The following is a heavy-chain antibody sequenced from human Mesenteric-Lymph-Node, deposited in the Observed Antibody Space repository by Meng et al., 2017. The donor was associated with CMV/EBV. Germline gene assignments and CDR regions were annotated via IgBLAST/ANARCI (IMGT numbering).Heavy chain of an antibody. Sequence: LPCTVSGGSTSIAGYYWGWIRQHPGEGLEWIGYIYPTESPYYNPSLRSRVTISLDTSRNQFSLNLTSVTAADTAVYFCASGLVRGDDSWGQGTLVTVSS. CDR2: IYPTESP. J-gene: IGHJ4*02. V-gene: IGHV4-31*03. CDR1: GGSTSIAGYY. CDR3: ASGLVRGDDS. D-gene: IGHD3-10*01.